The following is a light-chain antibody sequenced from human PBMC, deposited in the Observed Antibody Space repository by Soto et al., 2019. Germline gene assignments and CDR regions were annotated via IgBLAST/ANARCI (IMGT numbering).Light chain of an antibody. V-gene: IGKV1-8*01. J-gene: IGKJ5*01. CDR2: AAS. Sequence: AIRMTQSPSSLSASTGDRVTITCRASQGISSYLAWYQQKPGKAPKLLIYAASTLQSGVPPRFSGSGSGTDFTLTISSLQPEDFATYYCQQSYRTPITFGQGTRLEIK. CDR1: QGISSY. CDR3: QQSYRTPIT.